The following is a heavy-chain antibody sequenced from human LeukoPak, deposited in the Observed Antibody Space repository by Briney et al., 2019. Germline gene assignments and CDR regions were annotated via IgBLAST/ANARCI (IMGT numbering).Heavy chain of an antibody. V-gene: IGHV3-23*01. CDR1: GFTFSSYA. D-gene: IGHD3-22*01. J-gene: IGHJ4*02. Sequence: QPGGSLRLSCAASGFTFSSYAMSWVRQAPGKGLEWVSAISGSGGSTYYADSVKGRFTISRDNSKNTLYLQMNSLRAEDTAVYYCAKGSLYDSSGYYYVELTFFDYWGQGTLVTVSS. CDR3: AKGSLYDSSGYYYVELTFFDY. CDR2: ISGSGGST.